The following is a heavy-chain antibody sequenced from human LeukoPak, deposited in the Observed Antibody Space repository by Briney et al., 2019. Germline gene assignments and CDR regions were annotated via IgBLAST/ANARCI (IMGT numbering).Heavy chain of an antibody. D-gene: IGHD5-24*01. J-gene: IGHJ4*02. V-gene: IGHV3-74*01. CDR1: GFTFSSYA. CDR3: VRDGDDFNFDY. CDR2: VKGDGSFT. Sequence: PGGSLRLSCAASGFTFSSYAMSWVRQAPGKGLEWVSRVKGDGSFTNYADSVYGRFTISRGNAKNTLYLHMHSLRAEDTAVYYCVRDGDDFNFDYWGQGNLVTVSS.